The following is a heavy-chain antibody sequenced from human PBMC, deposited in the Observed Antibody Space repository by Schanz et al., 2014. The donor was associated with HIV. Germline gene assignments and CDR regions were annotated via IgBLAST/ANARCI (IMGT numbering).Heavy chain of an antibody. CDR2: ISWNSGSR. V-gene: IGHV3-9*01. Sequence: EVQLAESGGGLVQPGRSLRLFCEASGFTFDDYDMHWVRQVPGKGLEWVSSISWNSGSRGYADSVKGRFTISRDNDNDSLYLQMNSLRAEDTAVYYCARGGLQWHPEWFDLWGQGTLVSVSS. CDR3: ARGGLQWHPEWFDL. CDR1: GFTFDDYD. J-gene: IGHJ5*02. D-gene: IGHD4-4*01.